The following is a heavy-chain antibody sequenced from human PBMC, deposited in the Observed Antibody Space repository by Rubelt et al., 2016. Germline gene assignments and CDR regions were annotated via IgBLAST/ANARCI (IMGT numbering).Heavy chain of an antibody. Sequence: GLEWVSLIYSGDTTYYADSVKGRFTISKDKSKNTLYLQMNSLRPEDTAVYYCARTGTYSGGVDFDYWGQGTLVTVSS. D-gene: IGHD1-14*01. V-gene: IGHV3-66*02. J-gene: IGHJ4*02. CDR2: IYSGDTT. CDR3: ARTGTYSGGVDFDY.